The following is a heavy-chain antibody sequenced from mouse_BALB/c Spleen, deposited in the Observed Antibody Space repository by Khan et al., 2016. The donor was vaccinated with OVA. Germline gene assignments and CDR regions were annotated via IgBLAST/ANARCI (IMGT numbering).Heavy chain of an antibody. CDR1: GFSLSRYN. J-gene: IGHJ4*01. Sequence: QIQLVQSGPGLVAPSQSLSITCTVSGFSLSRYNIHWVRQPPGKGLEWLGMIWGGGGTDYNSTLKSRLSISKDNSKSQVFLKMNSLQTDDKAMYYCARAYYRYDGYYAMDYWGQGTSVTVSS. CDR2: IWGGGGT. CDR3: ARAYYRYDGYYAMDY. D-gene: IGHD2-14*01. V-gene: IGHV2-6-4*01.